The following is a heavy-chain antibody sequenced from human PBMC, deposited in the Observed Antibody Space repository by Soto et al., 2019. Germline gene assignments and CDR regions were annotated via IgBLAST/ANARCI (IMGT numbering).Heavy chain of an antibody. CDR1: GFSLTNGVG. Sequence: QITLKESGPTLVRPPQTLTLTCTFSGFSLTNGVGVGWIRQPPGKALEWLALIYWDDDKRYSPSLKNRLTITTXTXTXQXXRTMTNVGPVATATYVCAHIDPDIVTVGGHGGFDYWGQGPLVTVSS. J-gene: IGHJ4*02. V-gene: IGHV2-5*02. CDR2: IYWDDDK. D-gene: IGHD2-21*02. CDR3: AHIDPDIVTVGGHGGFDY.